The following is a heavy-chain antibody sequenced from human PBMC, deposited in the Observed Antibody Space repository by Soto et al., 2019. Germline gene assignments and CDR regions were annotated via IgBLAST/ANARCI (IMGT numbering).Heavy chain of an antibody. CDR2: IANDGSNK. J-gene: IGHJ4*02. CDR1: GFTFSSYA. Sequence: TLCLSCAASGFTFSSYALDWVRKAPGKGLEWVSVIANDGSNKYDADSVKGRSTITRDNSKITLDLQMNSLRDEYTAVYYCATAEVDYWGPGTLVTVSS. CDR3: ATAEVDY. V-gene: IGHV3-30-3*02.